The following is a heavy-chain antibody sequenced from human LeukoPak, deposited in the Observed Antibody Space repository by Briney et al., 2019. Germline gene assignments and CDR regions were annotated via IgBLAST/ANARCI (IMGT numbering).Heavy chain of an antibody. J-gene: IGHJ5*02. CDR3: AKNQMGYSYGPNWFDP. CDR1: GFTFSSYA. CDR2: ISGSGGST. Sequence: PGGSLRLSCAASGFTFSSYAMTWVRRAPGKGLEWVSTISGSGGSTYYADSVKGRFTISRDNSKNTLYLQMSSLRAEDTAVYYCAKNQMGYSYGPNWFDPWGQGTLVTVSS. D-gene: IGHD5-18*01. V-gene: IGHV3-23*01.